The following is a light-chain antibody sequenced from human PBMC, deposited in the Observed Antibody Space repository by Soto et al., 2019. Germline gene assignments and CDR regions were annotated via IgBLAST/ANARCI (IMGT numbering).Light chain of an antibody. CDR3: CSYESSSFHV. Sequence: QSALTQPRSVSGSPGQSVTISCTGTSSDVGGYNYVSWYQQHPGKAPKLMIYDVSKRPSGVPDRFSGSKSGNTASLTISGLQAEDEADYSCCSYESSSFHVFGPGTKVTV. CDR1: SSDVGGYNY. V-gene: IGLV2-11*01. J-gene: IGLJ1*01. CDR2: DVS.